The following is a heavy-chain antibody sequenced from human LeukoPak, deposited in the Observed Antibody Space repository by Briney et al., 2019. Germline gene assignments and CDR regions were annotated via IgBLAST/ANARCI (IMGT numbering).Heavy chain of an antibody. CDR2: ISSSSSYI. Sequence: GGSLRLSCAASGFTFDDYGMTWVRQAPGKGLEWVSSISSSSSYIYYADSVKGRFTISRDNAKNSLYLQMNSLRAEDTAVYYCARTYYDILTGYNPYFDYWGQGILVTVSS. V-gene: IGHV3-21*01. CDR3: ARTYYDILTGYNPYFDY. J-gene: IGHJ4*02. D-gene: IGHD3-9*01. CDR1: GFTFDDYG.